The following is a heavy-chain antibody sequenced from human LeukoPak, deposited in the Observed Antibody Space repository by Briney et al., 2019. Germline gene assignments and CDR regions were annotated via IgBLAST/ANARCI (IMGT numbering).Heavy chain of an antibody. CDR2: IYYTGST. J-gene: IGHJ4*02. Sequence: PSGTLSLTCTVSGGSISSYYWSWIRQPPGKGLEWIGYIYYTGSTNYNPSLKSRVTISVDTSKNQFSLNLSSVTAADTAVYYCARGHYYDSRSPWDYWGQGTLVTVSS. CDR1: GGSISSYY. CDR3: ARGHYYDSRSPWDY. V-gene: IGHV4-59*01. D-gene: IGHD3-22*01.